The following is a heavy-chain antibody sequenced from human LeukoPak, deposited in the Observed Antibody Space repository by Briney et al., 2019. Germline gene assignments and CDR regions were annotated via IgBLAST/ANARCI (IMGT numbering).Heavy chain of an antibody. D-gene: IGHD3-3*01. CDR1: GYTFTSYY. Sequence: ASVKVSCKASGYTFTSYYMHWVRQAPGQGLEWMGWISAYNGNTNYAQKLQGRVTMTTDTSTSTAYMELRSLRSDDTAVYYCARDHDFWSGYYRTFDYWGQGTLVTVSS. CDR2: ISAYNGNT. J-gene: IGHJ4*02. CDR3: ARDHDFWSGYYRTFDY. V-gene: IGHV1-18*04.